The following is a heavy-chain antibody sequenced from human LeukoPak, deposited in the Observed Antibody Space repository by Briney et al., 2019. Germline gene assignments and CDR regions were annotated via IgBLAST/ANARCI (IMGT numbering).Heavy chain of an antibody. CDR3: ARESQEGYYYDNSGMDV. V-gene: IGHV1-18*01. J-gene: IGHJ6*04. CDR2: ISAYNGNT. Sequence: ASVRVSCKASGYTFTTYGISWVRQAPGQGLEWMGWISAYNGNTNYAQKFQGRVTMTRDTSISTAYMELSRLRSDDTAVYYCARESQEGYYYDNSGMDVWGKGTTVTVSS. D-gene: IGHD3-22*01. CDR1: GYTFTTYG.